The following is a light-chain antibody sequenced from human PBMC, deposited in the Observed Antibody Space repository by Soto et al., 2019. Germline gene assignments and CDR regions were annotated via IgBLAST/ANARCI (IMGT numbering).Light chain of an antibody. CDR3: LQSLQTPLT. CDR2: LGS. CDR1: QSLLNRNGYNC. Sequence: DIVMTQSPLSLPVTPGEPASISCRSSQSLLNRNGYNCLESYLQKPGQSPQLLIYLGSNRASGVPARSSGSGPGTHFTLQISRVEAADVGVYFCLQSLQTPLTFGKGTKVDLK. J-gene: IGKJ1*01. V-gene: IGKV2-28*01.